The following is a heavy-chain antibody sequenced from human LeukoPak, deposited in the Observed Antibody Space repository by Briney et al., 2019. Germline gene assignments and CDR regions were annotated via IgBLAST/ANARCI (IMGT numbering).Heavy chain of an antibody. CDR1: GFTFSSYA. V-gene: IGHV3-23*01. J-gene: IGHJ4*02. CDR2: MSYSGGST. CDR3: ATDPYCGGDCYYDH. D-gene: IGHD2-21*02. Sequence: GGSLRLSCAASGFTFSSYAMSWVRQAPGKGLEWVSGMSYSGGSTYYADSVKGRFIISRDNSKNTLYLRMNSLRAEDTAVYYCATDPYCGGDCYYDHWGQGTLVTVSS.